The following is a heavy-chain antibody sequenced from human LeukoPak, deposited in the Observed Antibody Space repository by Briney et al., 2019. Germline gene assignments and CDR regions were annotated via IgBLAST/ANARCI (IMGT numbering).Heavy chain of an antibody. CDR2: ISFDGSNK. CDR3: ARDLGYSYGFFDY. D-gene: IGHD5-18*01. V-gene: IGHV3-30-3*01. J-gene: IGHJ4*02. CDR1: GFSLSRFA. Sequence: PGGSLRLSCAASGFSLSRFAMHWVRQAPGKGLQWVAVISFDGSNKYYADFVEGRFTISGDNSKNMLYLQMSSLRAEDTAVYFCARDLGYSYGFFDYWGQGTLVTVSS.